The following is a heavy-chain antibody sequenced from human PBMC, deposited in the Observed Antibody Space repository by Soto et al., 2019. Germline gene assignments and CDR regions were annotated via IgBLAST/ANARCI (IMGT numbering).Heavy chain of an antibody. J-gene: IGHJ4*02. D-gene: IGHD5-12*01. CDR3: GRGRSGQIVVFY. CDR1: GYTFTGHY. V-gene: IGHV1-2*02. Sequence: ASVKVSCKASGYTFTGHYIHWVRQAPEQGPEWMGEIGPESGATRYAQKFQGRVTMTRDMSITTVYMELNNLSPDDTAVYYCGRGRSGQIVVFYWGQGTPITVSS. CDR2: IGPESGAT.